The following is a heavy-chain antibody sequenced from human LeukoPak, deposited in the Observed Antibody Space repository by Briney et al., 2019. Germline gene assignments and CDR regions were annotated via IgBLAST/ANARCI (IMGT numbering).Heavy chain of an antibody. D-gene: IGHD6-13*01. J-gene: IGHJ5*02. CDR1: GFTFSSYG. V-gene: IGHV3-30*19. CDR2: ISYDGSNK. CDR3: ARGFYGYSSSWYQDWFDP. Sequence: GGSLRLSCAASGFTFSSYGMHWVRQAPGKGLEWVAVISYDGSNKYYADSVKGRFTISRDNSKNTLYLQMNNLRAEDTAVYYCARGFYGYSSSWYQDWFDPWGQGTLVTVSS.